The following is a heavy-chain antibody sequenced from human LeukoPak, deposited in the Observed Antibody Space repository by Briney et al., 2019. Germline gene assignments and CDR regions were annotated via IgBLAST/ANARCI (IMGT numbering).Heavy chain of an antibody. Sequence: ASVKVSCKASGYTFTSYGISWVRQAPGQGLEWMGWISAYNGNTNYAQKLQGRVTMTTDTSTSTAYMELRSLRSDDTAVYYCASVSSSWYAPYYYGMDVWGQGTTVTVSS. D-gene: IGHD6-13*01. CDR2: ISAYNGNT. V-gene: IGHV1-18*01. J-gene: IGHJ6*02. CDR1: GYTFTSYG. CDR3: ASVSSSWYAPYYYGMDV.